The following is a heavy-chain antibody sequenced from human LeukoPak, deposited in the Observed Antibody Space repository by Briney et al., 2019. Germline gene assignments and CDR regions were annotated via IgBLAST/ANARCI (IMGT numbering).Heavy chain of an antibody. J-gene: IGHJ4*02. Sequence: QPGRSLRLSCAASGFTFSSYAMHWVRQAPGKGLEWVAVISYDGSNKYYADSVKGRFTISRDNAKNSLYLQMVSLRAEDTAVYYCARDRCDGDCRDWDYWGQGTLVTVSS. CDR3: ARDRCDGDCRDWDY. CDR1: GFTFSSYA. D-gene: IGHD2-21*02. V-gene: IGHV3-30-3*01. CDR2: ISYDGSNK.